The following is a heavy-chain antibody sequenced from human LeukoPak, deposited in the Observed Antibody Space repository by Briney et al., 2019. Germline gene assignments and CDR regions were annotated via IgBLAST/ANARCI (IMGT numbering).Heavy chain of an antibody. CDR2: INHSGST. J-gene: IGHJ4*02. D-gene: IGHD1-26*01. Sequence: PSETLSLTCAVYGGSFSGYYWSWIRQSPGKGLEWIGEINHSGSTNYNPSLKSRVTISVDTSKNQFSLKLGSVTAADTAVYYCTYSGSNCPDYWGQGTLVTVSS. V-gene: IGHV4-34*01. CDR3: TYSGSNCPDY. CDR1: GGSFSGYY.